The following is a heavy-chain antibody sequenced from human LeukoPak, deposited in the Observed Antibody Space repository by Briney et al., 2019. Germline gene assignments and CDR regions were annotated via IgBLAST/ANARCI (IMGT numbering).Heavy chain of an antibody. CDR1: GFTFSNYA. CDR2: IPGTDDNT. J-gene: IGHJ4*02. V-gene: IGHV3-23*01. D-gene: IGHD1-1*01. CDR3: AKVPMTSSNYYLDS. Sequence: GGSLRRSCAASGFTFSNYAMGWVRQAPGKGLQWVSVIPGTDDNTYYVNSVKGRFTVSRDNSRNTLYLQMSSLRAEDTALYYCAKVPMTSSNYYLDSWGQGTLVTVSS.